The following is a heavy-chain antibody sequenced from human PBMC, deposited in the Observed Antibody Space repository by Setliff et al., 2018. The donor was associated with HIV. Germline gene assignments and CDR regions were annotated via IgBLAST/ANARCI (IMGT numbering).Heavy chain of an antibody. CDR3: ARDVGGFTAFAVSRGGFDP. D-gene: IGHD3-3*01. V-gene: IGHV4-59*01. CDR1: GGSISTYY. J-gene: IGHJ5*02. CDR2: IYYTGRT. Sequence: SETLSLTCTVSGGSISTYYWSWIRQAPGRGLEWIGYIYYTGRTNYNPSLKSRVTMSLDSSKKQFSLKLSSVTAADTAVYFCARDVGGFTAFAVSRGGFDPWGQGTLVTVSS.